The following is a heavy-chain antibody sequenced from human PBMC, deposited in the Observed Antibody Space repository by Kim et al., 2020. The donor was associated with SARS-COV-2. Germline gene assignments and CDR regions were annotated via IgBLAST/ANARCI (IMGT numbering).Heavy chain of an antibody. CDR1: GGTFSSYA. J-gene: IGHJ4*02. CDR3: ATHYDSSGSSGEIDY. Sequence: SVKVSCKASGGTFSSYAISWVRQAPGQGLEWMGRIIPILGIANYAQKFQGRVTITADKSTSTAYMELSSLRSEDTAVYYCATHYDSSGSSGEIDYWGQGTLVTVSS. V-gene: IGHV1-69*04. CDR2: IIPILGIA. D-gene: IGHD3-22*01.